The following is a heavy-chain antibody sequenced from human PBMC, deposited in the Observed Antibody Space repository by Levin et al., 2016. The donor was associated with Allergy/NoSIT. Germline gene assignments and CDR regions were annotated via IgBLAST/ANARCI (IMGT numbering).Heavy chain of an antibody. CDR2: IYKDGNS. J-gene: IGHJ6*02. CDR1: GFTVSSGY. Sequence: GESLKISCAASGFTVSSGYMSWVRQAPGKGLEWVSIIYKDGNSDYADSVKGRFTISGDNSKNTLFLHMNSLRAEDTAVYYCAKFTKRDILTAHTRMDVWGQGTTVTVSS. CDR3: AKFTKRDILTAHTRMDV. D-gene: IGHD3-9*01. V-gene: IGHV3-53*01.